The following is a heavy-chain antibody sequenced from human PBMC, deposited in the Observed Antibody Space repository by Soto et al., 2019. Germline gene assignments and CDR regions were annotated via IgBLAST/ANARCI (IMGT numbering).Heavy chain of an antibody. CDR1: GYTFTGYY. V-gene: IGHV1-2*04. J-gene: IGHJ4*02. Sequence: ASVKVSCKASGYTFTGYYMHWVRQAPGQGLEWMGWINPNSGGTNYAQKFQGWVTMTRDTSISTAYMELSSLRSEDTAVYYCAIGPTPFDYWGQGTLVTVSS. CDR2: INPNSGGT. CDR3: AIGPTPFDY.